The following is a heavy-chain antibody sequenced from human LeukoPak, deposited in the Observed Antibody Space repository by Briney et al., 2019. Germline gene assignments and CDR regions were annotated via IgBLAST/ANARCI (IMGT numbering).Heavy chain of an antibody. D-gene: IGHD4-17*01. CDR1: ADSFSSHY. CDR3: ARDLVTVTKGFDI. CDR2: ISYIGST. V-gene: IGHV4-59*11. Sequence: PSETLSLTCAVSADSFSSHYWTWIRQPPGKGLEWIGYISYIGSTNYNPSLKSRVTISIDTSKNQFSLKLTSVTAADTALYYCARDLVTVTKGFDIWGQGTMVSVSS. J-gene: IGHJ3*02.